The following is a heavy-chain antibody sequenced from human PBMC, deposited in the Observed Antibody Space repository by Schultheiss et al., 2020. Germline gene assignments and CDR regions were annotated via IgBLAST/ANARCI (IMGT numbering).Heavy chain of an antibody. CDR2: INPNSGGT. D-gene: IGHD6-19*01. CDR3: ARDRQWLVPGDAFDI. CDR1: GYTFTGYY. V-gene: IGHV1-2*04. Sequence: ASVPVSCKASGYTFTGYYMHWVRQAPGQGLEWMGWINPNSGGTNYAQKFQGWVTMTRDTSISTAYMELSRLRSDDTAVYYCARDRQWLVPGDAFDIWGQGTMVTV. J-gene: IGHJ3*02.